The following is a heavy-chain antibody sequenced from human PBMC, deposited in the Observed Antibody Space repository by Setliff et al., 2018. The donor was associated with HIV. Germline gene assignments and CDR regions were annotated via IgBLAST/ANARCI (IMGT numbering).Heavy chain of an antibody. CDR3: ARGGYYYYFGVDV. CDR2: IYTSGST. CDR1: GGSISSETFS. Sequence: SETLSLTCTVSGGSISSETFSWNWIRQPAGKGLEWIGRIYTSGSTDYNPSLKSPVTMSVDTSKNQFSLKLSSVTAADTAVYYCARGGYYYYFGVDVWGQGTTVTVSS. J-gene: IGHJ6*02. V-gene: IGHV4-61*02. D-gene: IGHD3-16*01.